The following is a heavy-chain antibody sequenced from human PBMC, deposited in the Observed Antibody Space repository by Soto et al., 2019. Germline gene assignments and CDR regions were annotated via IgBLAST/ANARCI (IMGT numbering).Heavy chain of an antibody. V-gene: IGHV3-33*01. CDR2: IWYDGSNK. J-gene: IGHJ6*02. CDR1: GFTFSSYG. CDR3: ARDSSFSAKYYYYGMDV. D-gene: IGHD2-15*01. Sequence: ESGGGVVQPGRSLRLSCAASGFTFSSYGMHWVRQAPGKGLEWVAVIWYDGSNKYYADSVKGRFTISRDNSKNTLYLQMNSLRAEDTAVYYCARDSSFSAKYYYYGMDVWGQGTTVTVSS.